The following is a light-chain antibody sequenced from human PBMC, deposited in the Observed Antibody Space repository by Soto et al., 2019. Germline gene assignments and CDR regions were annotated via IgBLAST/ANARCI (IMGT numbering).Light chain of an antibody. CDR1: SSDVGGYNY. CDR2: EVS. J-gene: IGLJ2*01. V-gene: IGLV2-8*01. CDR3: SSYAGSNNHVV. Sequence: QSVLTQPPSASGSPGQSVTISCTGTSSDVGGYNYVSWYQQHPGKAPKLMIYEVSKRPSGVPDRFSGSKSGNTASLTVSGLQAEDEADYDCSSYAGSNNHVVFGGGTKVTVL.